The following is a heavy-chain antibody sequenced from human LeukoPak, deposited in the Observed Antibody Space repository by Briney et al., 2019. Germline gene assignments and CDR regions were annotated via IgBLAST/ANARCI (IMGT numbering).Heavy chain of an antibody. Sequence: GPLSLSCEAPGSLFEDYGLPWAGKAPEKGLEWVSGIIWDGGSTDYADSVKGRSTISRANAKNWPYRQLNSLTAADTAFYYCVGGRLRQFYYFDIWGQGDLVTVSS. J-gene: IGHJ4*02. V-gene: IGHV3-20*04. CDR1: GSLFEDYG. D-gene: IGHD4-17*01. CDR2: IIWDGGST. CDR3: VGGRLRQFYYFDI.